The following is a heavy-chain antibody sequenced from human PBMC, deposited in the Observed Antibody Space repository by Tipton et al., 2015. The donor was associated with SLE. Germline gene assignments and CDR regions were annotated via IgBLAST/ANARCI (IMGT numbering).Heavy chain of an antibody. V-gene: IGHV3-30*02. D-gene: IGHD4-17*01. J-gene: IGHJ4*02. CDR3: ARDGATVTTFEYFDY. Sequence: SLRLSCAASGFSFSSYGMHWVRQAPDKGLEWVAFIRFDGRDKNYADSVKGRFTISRDNSKSTLYLQMSSLRPEDTGVYYCARDGATVTTFEYFDYWGQGTLVTVSS. CDR1: GFSFSSYG. CDR2: IRFDGRDK.